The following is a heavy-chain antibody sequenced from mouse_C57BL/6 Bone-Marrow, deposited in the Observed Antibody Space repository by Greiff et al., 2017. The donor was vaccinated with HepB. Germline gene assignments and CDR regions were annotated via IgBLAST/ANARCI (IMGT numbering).Heavy chain of an antibody. V-gene: IGHV1-64*01. CDR1: GYTFTSYW. CDR2: IHPNSGST. D-gene: IGHD1-1*01. Sequence: QVQLQQPGAELVKPGASVKLSCKASGYTFTSYWMHWVKQRPGQGLEWIGMIHPNSGSTNYNEKFKSKATLTVDKSSSTAYMQLSSLTSEDSAVYYCARSNYYGSSYRYFDYWGQGTTLTVSS. CDR3: ARSNYYGSSYRYFDY. J-gene: IGHJ2*01.